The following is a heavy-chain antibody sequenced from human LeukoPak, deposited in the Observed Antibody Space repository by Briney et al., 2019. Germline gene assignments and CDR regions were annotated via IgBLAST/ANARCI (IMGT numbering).Heavy chain of an antibody. J-gene: IGHJ6*03. V-gene: IGHV3-7*01. CDR2: IKQDGSEK. CDR3: ASHSGYYFYMDV. CDR1: GFTFSSYL. D-gene: IGHD2-21*01. Sequence: GGSLRLSCAASGFTFSSYLMSWVRQAPGKGLDWVANIKQDGSEKYYVDSVKGRFTISRDNAKNSLYLQMNSLRAEDTAVYYCASHSGYYFYMDVWGKGTTVTVSS.